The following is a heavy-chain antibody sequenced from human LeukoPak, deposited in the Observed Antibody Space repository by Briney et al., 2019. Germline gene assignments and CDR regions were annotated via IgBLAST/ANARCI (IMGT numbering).Heavy chain of an antibody. Sequence: GGSLRLSCAASGFTFSSYGMSWVRQAPGKGLEWVSAISGSGGSTYSADSVKGRFTISRDNSKNTLYLQMNSLRAEDTAVYYCAKIPILWFGESYYFDYWGQGTLVTVSS. D-gene: IGHD3-10*01. J-gene: IGHJ4*02. V-gene: IGHV3-23*01. CDR1: GFTFSSYG. CDR2: ISGSGGST. CDR3: AKIPILWFGESYYFDY.